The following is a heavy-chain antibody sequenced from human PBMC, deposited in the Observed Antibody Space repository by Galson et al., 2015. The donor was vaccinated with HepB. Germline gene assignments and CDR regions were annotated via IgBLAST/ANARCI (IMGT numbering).Heavy chain of an antibody. V-gene: IGHV3-33*03. Sequence: SLRLSCAASGFPFSSYGMHWVRQAPGTGLEWVAGIWNDGRNKYYGDSVKGRITISRDNSKNTLYLHMNSLRGEDTAVYYFATQAGHGDYYYPGMDVWGEGTTVTVSS. J-gene: IGHJ6*04. D-gene: IGHD6-19*01. CDR1: GFPFSSYG. CDR3: ATQAGHGDYYYPGMDV. CDR2: IWNDGRNK.